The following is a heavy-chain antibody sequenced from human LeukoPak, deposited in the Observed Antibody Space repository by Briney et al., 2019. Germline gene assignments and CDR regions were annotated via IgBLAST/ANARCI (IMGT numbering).Heavy chain of an antibody. CDR1: GASISSYY. D-gene: IGHD6-6*01. CDR2: IYTSGTT. V-gene: IGHV4-4*07. J-gene: IGHJ5*02. CDR3: ARDRSGSYSSSYWFDP. Sequence: SETLSLTCTVSGASISSYYWSWIRQPAGKGLEWIGRIYTSGTTNYNPSLKSRVTMPVDTSKNHFSLRLNSVTAADTAVYYCARDRSGSYSSSYWFDPWGQGTLVTVSS.